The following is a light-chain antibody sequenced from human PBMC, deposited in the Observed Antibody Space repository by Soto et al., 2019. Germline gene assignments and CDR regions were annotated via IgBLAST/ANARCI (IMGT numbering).Light chain of an antibody. J-gene: IGLJ1*01. CDR3: GSYSSSSPLYV. V-gene: IGLV2-14*03. Sequence: QSVLTQPASVSGSPGQSITISCTGTSSDVGGSNYVSWYQQHPGKAPKLMIYDVSNRPSGVSNRFSGSKSGNTASLTISGLQAEDEADYYCGSYSSSSPLYVFGPGTKLTVL. CDR1: SSDVGGSNY. CDR2: DVS.